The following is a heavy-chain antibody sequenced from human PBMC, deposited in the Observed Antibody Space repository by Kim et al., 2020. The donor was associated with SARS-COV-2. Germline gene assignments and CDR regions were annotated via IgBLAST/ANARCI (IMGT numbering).Heavy chain of an antibody. V-gene: IGHV1-69*13. J-gene: IGHJ5*02. Sequence: SVKASCKASGGTFSSYAISWVRQAPGQGLEWMGGIIPIFGTANYAQKFQGRVTITADESTSTAYMELSSLRSEDTAVYYCARDRRAHYDILTGYGAQTNWFDPWGQGTLVTVSS. CDR2: IIPIFGTA. D-gene: IGHD3-9*01. CDR3: ARDRRAHYDILTGYGAQTNWFDP. CDR1: GGTFSSYA.